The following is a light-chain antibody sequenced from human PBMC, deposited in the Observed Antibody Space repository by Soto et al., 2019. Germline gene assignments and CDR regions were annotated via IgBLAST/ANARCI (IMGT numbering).Light chain of an antibody. CDR2: GAS. J-gene: IGKJ1*01. CDR3: QQYGSSPGT. V-gene: IGKV3-20*01. Sequence: ETVLTQSPATLSSSPGERATLSCRASQSVSSSYLAWYQQKPGQAPRLLIYGASSRATGIPDRFSGSGSGTDFTLTINRLEPEDFAVYYCQQYGSSPGTFGQGTKVDIK. CDR1: QSVSSSY.